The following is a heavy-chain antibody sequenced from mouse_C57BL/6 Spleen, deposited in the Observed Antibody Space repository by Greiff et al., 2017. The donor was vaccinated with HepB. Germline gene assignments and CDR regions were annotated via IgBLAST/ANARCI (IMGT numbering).Heavy chain of an antibody. J-gene: IGHJ1*03. CDR1: GFTFSDYY. CDR2: INYDGSST. V-gene: IGHV5-16*01. D-gene: IGHD1-1*01. CDR3: VRDRYYGSRSHWYFDV. Sequence: EVKLMESEGGLVQPGSSMKLSCTASGFTFSDYYMAWVRQVPEKGLEWVANINYDGSSTYYLDSLKSRFIISRDNAKNILYLQMSSLKSEDTATYYCVRDRYYGSRSHWYFDVWGTGTTVTVSS.